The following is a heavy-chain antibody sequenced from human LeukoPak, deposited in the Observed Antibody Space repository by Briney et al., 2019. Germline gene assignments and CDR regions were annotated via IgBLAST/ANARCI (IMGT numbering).Heavy chain of an antibody. D-gene: IGHD2-8*01. J-gene: IGHJ4*02. V-gene: IGHV3-21*01. CDR2: ISASSRVT. Sequence: GESLRLSCVASGFTFSSYSMSWVRQAPGKGLEWVSSISASSRVTYYADSVRGRFTISRDNAKSSLYLQLNTLRAEDTAVYYCAGRSCSDGVCPFDYWSQGTLVTVSS. CDR1: GFTFSSYS. CDR3: AGRSCSDGVCPFDY.